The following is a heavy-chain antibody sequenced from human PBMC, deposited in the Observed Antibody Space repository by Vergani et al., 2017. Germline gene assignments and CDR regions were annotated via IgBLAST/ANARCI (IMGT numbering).Heavy chain of an antibody. CDR2: IYPGDSDT. V-gene: IGHV5-51*01. J-gene: IGHJ5*02. CDR1: GYSFTSYW. Sequence: EVQLVQSGAEVQKPGESLKISCKGSGYSFTSYWIGWVRQMPGKGLEWMGIIYPGDSDTRYSPSFQGQVTISADKSIRTAYLQWSSLKASDTAMYYCARGQWLVRKLNWFDPWGQGTLVTVSS. D-gene: IGHD6-19*01. CDR3: ARGQWLVRKLNWFDP.